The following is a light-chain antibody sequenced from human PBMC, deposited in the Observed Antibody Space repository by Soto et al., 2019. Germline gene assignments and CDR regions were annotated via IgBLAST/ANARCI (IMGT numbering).Light chain of an antibody. Sequence: EIVLTQSPATLSLSVGERDTISCRASQSVSSCLAWYQQKPGQAPKLLIYDASTMGTGIPSRFSGSGSGTDFTLTISSLQPEDFAVYYCQPLSNCPPPFGQGTKLQIK. V-gene: IGKV3-11*01. J-gene: IGKJ2*01. CDR1: QSVSSC. CDR3: QPLSNCPPP. CDR2: DAS.